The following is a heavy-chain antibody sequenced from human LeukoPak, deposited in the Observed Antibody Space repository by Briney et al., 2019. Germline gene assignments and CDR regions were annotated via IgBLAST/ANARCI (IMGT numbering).Heavy chain of an antibody. D-gene: IGHD3-9*01. CDR1: GGTFSSYA. V-gene: IGHV1-69*13. J-gene: IGHJ6*02. CDR2: IIPIFGTA. CDR3: ARSRYDILTGYASRNYYYYYGMDV. Sequence: SVKVSCKASGGTFSSYAISWVRQAPGQGLEWMGGIIPIFGTANYAQKFQGRVTITADESTSTAYMELSSLRSEDTAVYYCARSRYDILTGYASRNYYYYYGMDVWGQGTTVTVSS.